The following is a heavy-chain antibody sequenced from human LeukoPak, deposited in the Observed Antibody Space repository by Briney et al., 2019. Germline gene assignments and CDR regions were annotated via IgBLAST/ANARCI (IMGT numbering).Heavy chain of an antibody. D-gene: IGHD2-2*01. J-gene: IGHJ5*02. CDR3: ARGWQCSTCCLNWFDP. Sequence: SETLSLTCTVSGYSISSGYYWGWIRQPPGKGLEWIGSIYHSGSTYYNPSLKGRVTISVDTSKNQFSLKLSSVTAADTAVYYCARGWQCSTCCLNWFDPWGQGTLVTVSS. V-gene: IGHV4-38-2*02. CDR2: IYHSGST. CDR1: GYSISSGYY.